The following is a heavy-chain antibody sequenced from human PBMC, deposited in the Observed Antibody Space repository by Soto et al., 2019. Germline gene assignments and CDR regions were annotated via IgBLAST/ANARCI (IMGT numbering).Heavy chain of an antibody. CDR3: ARLVNGYNYSRFY. CDR2: IYPGDSDT. J-gene: IGHJ4*02. Sequence: GESLKISCKCAGYSFISYCIGGVRQMPGKGLEWMGIIYPGDSDTRYSPSFQGQVTISADKSISTAYLQWSSLKASDTAMYYCARLVNGYNYSRFYWGQGTLVTVSS. D-gene: IGHD5-12*01. CDR1: GYSFISYC. V-gene: IGHV5-51*01.